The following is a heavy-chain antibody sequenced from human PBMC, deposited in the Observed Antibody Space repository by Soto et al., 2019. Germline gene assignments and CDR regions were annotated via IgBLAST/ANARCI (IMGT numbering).Heavy chain of an antibody. CDR1: GGSISSGGYY. Sequence: SETLSLTCTVSGGSISSGGYYWSWIRQHPGKGLEWIGYTFYSGATYYNPSLKSRTIISVDTSKNQFSLTLTSLTAADTAVYYCARVQPYDYGANTGWLDPWGQGTLVTVSS. D-gene: IGHD4-17*01. V-gene: IGHV4-31*03. CDR2: TFYSGAT. CDR3: ARVQPYDYGANTGWLDP. J-gene: IGHJ5*02.